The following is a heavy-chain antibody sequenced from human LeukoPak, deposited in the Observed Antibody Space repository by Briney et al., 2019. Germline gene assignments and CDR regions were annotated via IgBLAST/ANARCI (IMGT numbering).Heavy chain of an antibody. Sequence: PGGSLRLSCAASGFTFSSYAMHWVRQAPGKGLEWVAVISYDGSNKYYADSVKGRFAISRDNSKNTLYLQMNGLRAEDTAVYYCARDQQLVNYYYGMDVWGQGTTVTVSS. J-gene: IGHJ6*02. D-gene: IGHD6-6*01. CDR1: GFTFSSYA. CDR3: ARDQQLVNYYYGMDV. CDR2: ISYDGSNK. V-gene: IGHV3-30*09.